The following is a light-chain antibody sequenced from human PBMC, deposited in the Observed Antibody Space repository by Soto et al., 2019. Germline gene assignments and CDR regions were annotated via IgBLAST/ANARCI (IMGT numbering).Light chain of an antibody. Sequence: SVLTQPPSASGTPGQRVTISCSGSSSNIGSNYVYWCQQLTGTAPKVLIYSNNQRPSGVPDRFSGSKSGTSASLAISGLRSEDEADYYCAAWDACLSGYYVFGTGTKVTVL. J-gene: IGLJ1*01. V-gene: IGLV1-47*02. CDR2: SNN. CDR1: SSNIGSNY. CDR3: AAWDACLSGYYV.